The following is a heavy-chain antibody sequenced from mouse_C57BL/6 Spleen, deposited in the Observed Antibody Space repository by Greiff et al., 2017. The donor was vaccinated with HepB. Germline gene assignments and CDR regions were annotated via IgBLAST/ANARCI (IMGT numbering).Heavy chain of an antibody. D-gene: IGHD2-5*01. Sequence: DVMLVESGGGLVKPGGSLKLSCAASGFTFSSYTMSWVRQTPEKRLEWVATISGGGGNTYYPDSVKGRFTISRDNAKNTLYLQMSSLRSEDTALYYCARHEVYYSNYGYFDVWGTGTTVTVSS. CDR2: ISGGGGNT. V-gene: IGHV5-9*01. J-gene: IGHJ1*03. CDR3: ARHEVYYSNYGYFDV. CDR1: GFTFSSYT.